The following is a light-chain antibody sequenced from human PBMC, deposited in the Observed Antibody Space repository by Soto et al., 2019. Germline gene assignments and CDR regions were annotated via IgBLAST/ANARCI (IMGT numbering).Light chain of an antibody. J-gene: IGKJ5*01. CDR3: QQSYRTLIT. Sequence: DIQMTQSPSSLSASVGDRVTITCRASQSISSYLNWYQQKPGKAPKLLIYAASSLQSGVPSRFNGSGSCTDYTLTISSLEPEDFATYYCQQSYRTLITCGQGTRLEIK. CDR2: AAS. CDR1: QSISSY. V-gene: IGKV1-39*01.